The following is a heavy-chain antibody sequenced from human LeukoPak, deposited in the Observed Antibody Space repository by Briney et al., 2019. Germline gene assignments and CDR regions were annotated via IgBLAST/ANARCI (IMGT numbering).Heavy chain of an antibody. CDR2: ISSTGSYI. J-gene: IGHJ4*02. CDR1: GFTFSSYS. V-gene: IGHV3-21*01. Sequence: GGSLRLSCAASGFTFSSYSMNWVRQAPGKGLEWVSSISSTGSYIFYADSVKGRFTISRDNAKNSLYLQMNSLRAEDTAVYYCAREMDDILTGYGLDYWGQGTLVTVSS. CDR3: AREMDDILTGYGLDY. D-gene: IGHD3-9*01.